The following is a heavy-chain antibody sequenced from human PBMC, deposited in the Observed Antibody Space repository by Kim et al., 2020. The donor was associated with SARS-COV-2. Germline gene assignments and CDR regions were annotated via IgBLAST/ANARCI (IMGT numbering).Heavy chain of an antibody. CDR1: GFTFSRYT. J-gene: IGHJ2*01. CDR3: VKDDIVVLVAYRSWYFDL. CDR2: LSSDGGST. Sequence: GGSLRLSCSASGFTFSRYTMHWVRQAPGKGLEYVSALSSDGGSTYYADSVKGRFTISRDNSKNTLYLQMSSLRAEDTAVYYCVKDDIVVLVAYRSWYFDLRGRGTLVT. D-gene: IGHD2-15*01. V-gene: IGHV3-64D*09.